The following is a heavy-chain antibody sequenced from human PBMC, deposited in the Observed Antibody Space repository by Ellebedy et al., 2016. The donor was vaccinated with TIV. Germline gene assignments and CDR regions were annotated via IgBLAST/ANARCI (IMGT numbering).Heavy chain of an antibody. D-gene: IGHD3-22*01. CDR2: IYPGDSDT. CDR3: VRGFGDYHDNTGFYYDY. Sequence: PGGSLRLSCKASGYNLMSFWIGWVRQIPGKDLEWMGIIYPGDSDTRYSPSFQGQVTISADKSISTAYLEWRSLRASDTAMYYCVRGFGDYHDNTGFYYDYWGHGTLVTVSS. V-gene: IGHV5-51*01. J-gene: IGHJ4*01. CDR1: GYNLMSFW.